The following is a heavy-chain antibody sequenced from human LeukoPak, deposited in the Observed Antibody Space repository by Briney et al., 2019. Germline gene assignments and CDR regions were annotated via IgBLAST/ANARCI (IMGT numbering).Heavy chain of an antibody. CDR2: INNVASYT. D-gene: IGHD6-19*01. Sequence: GGSLRLSCTTSGFKFSDYYMTWLRQAPGKGLEWISHINNVASYTNYAASVKGRFTISRDNAKNSLFLQLNSLRVEDTAVYYCAGGRGWLVEYWGQGTLVTVSS. CDR1: GFKFSDYY. J-gene: IGHJ4*02. V-gene: IGHV3-11*05. CDR3: AGGRGWLVEY.